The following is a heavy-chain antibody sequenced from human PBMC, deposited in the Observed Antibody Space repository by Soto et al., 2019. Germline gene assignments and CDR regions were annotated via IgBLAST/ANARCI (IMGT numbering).Heavy chain of an antibody. D-gene: IGHD3-22*01. Sequence: GESLKISCAASGFTFSSYSMNWVRQAPGKGLEWVSYISSSSSTIYYADSVKGRFTISRDNAKNSLYLQMNSLRDEDTAVYYCARDRRPYYDSSGGDYWGQGTLVTVSS. CDR2: ISSSSSTI. V-gene: IGHV3-48*02. J-gene: IGHJ4*02. CDR3: ARDRRPYYDSSGGDY. CDR1: GFTFSSYS.